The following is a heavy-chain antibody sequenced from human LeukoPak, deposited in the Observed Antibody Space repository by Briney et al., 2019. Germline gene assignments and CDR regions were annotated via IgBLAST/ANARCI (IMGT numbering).Heavy chain of an antibody. CDR1: GFTFSDYS. J-gene: IGHJ4*02. Sequence: GGSLRLSCAASGFTFSDYSMIWVRQAPGKGLEWVSYILTTGRTIYYADSVKGRFTISRDSAKNSLYLQMNSLRAEDTAVYYCARMDDILTGLLSPPDYWGQGTLVTVSS. V-gene: IGHV3-48*04. CDR2: ILTTGRTI. D-gene: IGHD3-9*01. CDR3: ARMDDILTGLLSPPDY.